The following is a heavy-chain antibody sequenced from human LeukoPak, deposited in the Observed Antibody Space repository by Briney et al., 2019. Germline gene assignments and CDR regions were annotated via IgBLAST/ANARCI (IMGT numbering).Heavy chain of an antibody. J-gene: IGHJ4*02. D-gene: IGHD5-12*01. V-gene: IGHV3-7*01. CDR3: ARDRGFTSYDY. CDR2: INQDGSHK. CDR1: GFTFSDSW. Sequence: GALRLSCAASGFTFSDSWMHWVRQAPGKGLEWVANINQDGSHKYYVDSVEGRFIISRDTAKNSVHLQMNGLRAEDTAVYYCARDRGFTSYDYWGQGILVTVSS.